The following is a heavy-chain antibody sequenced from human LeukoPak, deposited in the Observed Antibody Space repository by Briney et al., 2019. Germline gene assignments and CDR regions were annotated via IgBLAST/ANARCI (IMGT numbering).Heavy chain of an antibody. CDR3: ARGGDHRHFDY. CDR1: GDSISSYY. CDR2: MYYSGST. Sequence: PSETLSLTCTVSGDSISSYYWSWIRQPPGKGLEWIGNMYYSGSTNYNPSLKSRVTVSVDTSKNQFSLKLSSVTAADTAVYYCARGGDHRHFDYWGQGTLVTVSS. J-gene: IGHJ4*02. V-gene: IGHV4-59*01. D-gene: IGHD2-21*02.